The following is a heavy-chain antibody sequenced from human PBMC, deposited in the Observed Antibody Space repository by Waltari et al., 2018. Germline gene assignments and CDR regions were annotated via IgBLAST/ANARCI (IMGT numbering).Heavy chain of an antibody. CDR1: GFTFSSYW. J-gene: IGHJ4*02. D-gene: IGHD1-26*01. Sequence: VQLVESGGGLVQPGGSLRLSCAASGFTFSSYWMSWVRQAPGKGLEWVAVIWYDGSNKYYADSVKGRFTISRDNSKNTLYLQMNSLRAEDTAVYYCARGRGGSPLHDYWGQGTLVTVSS. CDR3: ARGRGGSPLHDY. V-gene: IGHV3-33*08. CDR2: IWYDGSNK.